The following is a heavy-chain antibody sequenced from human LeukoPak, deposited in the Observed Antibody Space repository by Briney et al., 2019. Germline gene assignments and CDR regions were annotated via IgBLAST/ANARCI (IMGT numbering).Heavy chain of an antibody. Sequence: SVKVSCKASGGTFSSYAISWVRQAPGQGLEWMGGIIPIFGTANYAQKFQGRVTITADKSTSTAYVELSSLRSEDTAVYYCARGPIAAAGGAYYYYMDVWGKGTTVTVSS. V-gene: IGHV1-69*06. D-gene: IGHD6-13*01. CDR2: IIPIFGTA. J-gene: IGHJ6*03. CDR1: GGTFSSYA. CDR3: ARGPIAAAGGAYYYYMDV.